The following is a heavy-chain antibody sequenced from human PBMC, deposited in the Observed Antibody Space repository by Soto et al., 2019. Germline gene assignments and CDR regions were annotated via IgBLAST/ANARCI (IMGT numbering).Heavy chain of an antibody. V-gene: IGHV3-74*01. CDR2: INGDGRTT. CDR3: VRGYSGTYRIDF. CDR1: GFTFSSYW. Sequence: PGGSLRLSCAAPGFTFSSYWMHWVRQVPGKGLVWVSRINGDGRTTNYTDSVKGLFIISRDNAKSTVHLHMNSLRAEDTAVYYCVRGYSGTYRIDFWGQGALVTVSS. J-gene: IGHJ4*02. D-gene: IGHD1-26*01.